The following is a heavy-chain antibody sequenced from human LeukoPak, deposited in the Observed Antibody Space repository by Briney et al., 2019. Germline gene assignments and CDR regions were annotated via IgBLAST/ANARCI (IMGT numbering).Heavy chain of an antibody. V-gene: IGHV3-30*18. CDR1: GFTFSNYA. CDR3: AKDLWFGELGPGYFDY. D-gene: IGHD3-10*01. CDR2: ISFDGSNK. J-gene: IGHJ4*02. Sequence: GGSLRLSCAASGFTFSNYAMHWVRQAPGKGLEWVSIISFDGSNKYYADSVKGRFTISRDNSKNTLYLQMNSLRAEDTAVYYCAKDLWFGELGPGYFDYWGQGTLVTVSS.